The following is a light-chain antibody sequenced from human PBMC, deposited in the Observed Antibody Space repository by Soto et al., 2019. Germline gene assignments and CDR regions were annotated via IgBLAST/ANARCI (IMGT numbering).Light chain of an antibody. V-gene: IGKV3-15*01. CDR3: QRYNNWPPYT. J-gene: IGKJ2*01. CDR1: QSVGSN. CDR2: GAS. Sequence: EIAMTQSPATLSVSPGERATLSCRASQSVGSNLAWYQHKPGQAPRLLIYGASTRATGIPARFSGSGSETEFTLSISSLQSEDFAVYYCQRYNNWPPYTFGQGTKLEIK.